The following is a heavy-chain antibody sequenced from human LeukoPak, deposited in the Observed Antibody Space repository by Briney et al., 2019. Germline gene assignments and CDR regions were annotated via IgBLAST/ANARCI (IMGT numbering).Heavy chain of an antibody. J-gene: IGHJ5*02. D-gene: IGHD3-10*01. CDR2: IYHSGST. Sequence: SGTLSLTCAVSGGSISSGGYSWSWIRQPPGKGLEWIGYIYHSGSTYYNPSLKSRVTISVDRSKNQFSLKLSSVTAADTAVYYCARASLMGHWFDPWGQGTLVTVSS. CDR1: GGSISSGGYS. V-gene: IGHV4-30-2*01. CDR3: ARASLMGHWFDP.